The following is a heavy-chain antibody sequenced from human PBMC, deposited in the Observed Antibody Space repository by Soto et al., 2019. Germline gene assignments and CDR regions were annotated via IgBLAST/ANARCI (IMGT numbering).Heavy chain of an antibody. D-gene: IGHD3-10*01. J-gene: IGHJ5*02. Sequence: SETLSLTCTVSGGSISSSSYYWGWIRQPPGKGLEWIGSIYYSGSTYYNPSLKSRVTISVDTSKNQFSLKLSSLTAADTAVYYCARVLYYYGSGSSKFDPWGQGTLVTVSS. CDR2: IYYSGST. CDR3: ARVLYYYGSGSSKFDP. CDR1: GGSISSSSYY. V-gene: IGHV4-39*01.